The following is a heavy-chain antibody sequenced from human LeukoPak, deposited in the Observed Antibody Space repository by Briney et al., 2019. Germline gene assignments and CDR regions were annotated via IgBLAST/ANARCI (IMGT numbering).Heavy chain of an antibody. CDR3: ARGMWFDTLFSAFDV. CDR1: GDSISSRNW. V-gene: IGHV4-4*02. CDR2: IYHTGST. D-gene: IGHD3-10*01. Sequence: SETLSLTCSVSGDSISSRNWWTWVRQTPEKGLEWIGEIYHTGSTNYNPSVESRVTISIDKSKNQFSLILNSVTAADTALYYCARGMWFDTLFSAFDVWGQGTMVSVSS. J-gene: IGHJ3*01.